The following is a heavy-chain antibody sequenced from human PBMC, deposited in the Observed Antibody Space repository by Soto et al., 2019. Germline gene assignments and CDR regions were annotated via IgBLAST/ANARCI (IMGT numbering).Heavy chain of an antibody. CDR1: GFTFSSYG. J-gene: IGHJ6*02. CDR3: ARDNNDVDTAMDPNPNYYYGMDV. D-gene: IGHD5-18*01. V-gene: IGHV3-33*01. Sequence: PGGSLRLSCAASGFTFSSYGMHWVRQAPGKGLEWVAVIWYDGSNKYYADSVKGRFTISRDNSKNTLYLQMNSLRAEDTAVYYCARDNNDVDTAMDPNPNYYYGMDVWGQGTTVTVSS. CDR2: IWYDGSNK.